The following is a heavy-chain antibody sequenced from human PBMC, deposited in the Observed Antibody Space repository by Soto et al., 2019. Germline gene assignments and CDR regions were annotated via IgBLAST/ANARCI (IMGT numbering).Heavy chain of an antibody. CDR3: AKSGDSSGWDFYFYMDV. Sequence: GGSLRLSCAASGFTFSSYAMSWVRQAPGKGLEWVSPIIGSGDITYYADSVKGRFTVSRDNSKNMLYLQMNSLRAEDTAVYYCAKSGDSSGWDFYFYMDVWGKGTTVSVSS. CDR1: GFTFSSYA. J-gene: IGHJ6*03. V-gene: IGHV3-23*01. D-gene: IGHD6-19*01. CDR2: IIGSGDIT.